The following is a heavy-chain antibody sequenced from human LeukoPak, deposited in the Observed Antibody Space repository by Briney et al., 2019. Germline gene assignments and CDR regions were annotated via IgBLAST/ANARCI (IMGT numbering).Heavy chain of an antibody. J-gene: IGHJ3*02. Sequence: SVKVSCKASGGTFGSYAISWVRQAPGQGLEWMGGIIPIFGTANYAQKFQGRVTITADESTSTAYMELSSLRSEDTAVYYCARALGYCSSTSCRDAFDIWGQGTMVTVS. CDR3: ARALGYCSSTSCRDAFDI. D-gene: IGHD2-2*01. CDR1: GGTFGSYA. CDR2: IIPIFGTA. V-gene: IGHV1-69*13.